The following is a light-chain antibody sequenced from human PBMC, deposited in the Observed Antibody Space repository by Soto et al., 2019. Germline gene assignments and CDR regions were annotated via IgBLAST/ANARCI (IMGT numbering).Light chain of an antibody. CDR3: QVWDSSSDHRGV. CDR2: YAS. Sequence: SYELTQPPSVSVAPGKTARITCGGNNIGSKSVHWYQQKPGQAPVLVIYYASDRPSGIPERFSGSNSGNTATLTISRVEAGDEADYYCQVWDSSSDHRGVFGTGTKVTVL. CDR1: NIGSKS. V-gene: IGLV3-21*04. J-gene: IGLJ1*01.